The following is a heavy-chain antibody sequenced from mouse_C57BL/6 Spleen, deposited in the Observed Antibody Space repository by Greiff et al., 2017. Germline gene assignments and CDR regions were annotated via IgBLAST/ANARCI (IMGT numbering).Heavy chain of an antibody. D-gene: IGHD3-2*02. J-gene: IGHJ4*01. V-gene: IGHV1-81*01. CDR3: AREAQATRYYYAMDY. CDR2: IYPRSGNT. CDR1: GYTFTSYG. Sequence: QVHVKQSGAELARPGASVKLSCKASGYTFTSYGISWVKQRTGQGLEWIGEIYPRSGNTYYNEKFKDKATLTVDKSSSTAYMQLSSLTSEDSAVYYCAREAQATRYYYAMDYWGQGTSVTVSS.